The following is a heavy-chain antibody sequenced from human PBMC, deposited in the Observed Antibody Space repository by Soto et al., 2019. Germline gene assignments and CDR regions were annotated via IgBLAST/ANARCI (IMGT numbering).Heavy chain of an antibody. Sequence: GGSLRLSCVASGFTFSTYGFHWVRQAPGRGLEWVSCISGSSHSIDYADSLKGRFTTSRDNAKMSLYLQMDNLTVEDTAVYYCARDRYTVGWYNHFDLWGQGTLVTVSS. D-gene: IGHD6-19*01. V-gene: IGHV3-21*01. CDR3: ARDRYTVGWYNHFDL. J-gene: IGHJ4*02. CDR2: ISGSSHSI. CDR1: GFTFSTYG.